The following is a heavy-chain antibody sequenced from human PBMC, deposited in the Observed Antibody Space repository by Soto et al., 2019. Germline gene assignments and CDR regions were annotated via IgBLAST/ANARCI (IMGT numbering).Heavy chain of an antibody. CDR2: ISGSGGST. CDR1: GFTFSSYA. J-gene: IGHJ4*02. V-gene: IGHV3-23*01. CDR3: AKVNSFSGSYHALDY. D-gene: IGHD1-26*01. Sequence: GGSLRLSCAASGFTFSSYAMSWVRQAPGKGLEWVSAISGSGGSTYYADSVKGRFTISRDNSKNTLYLQMNSLRAEDTAVYYCAKVNSFSGSYHALDYWGQGTLVTVSS.